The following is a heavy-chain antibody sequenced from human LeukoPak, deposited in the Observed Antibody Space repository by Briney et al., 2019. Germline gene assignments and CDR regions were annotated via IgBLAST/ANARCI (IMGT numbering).Heavy chain of an antibody. J-gene: IGHJ4*02. CDR3: ERGTGY. CDR2: ISSNGDNT. Sequence: PGGSLRLSCSVSGFTFSTYVMHWVRQAPGKGLEYVSAISSNGDNTYYADSVKGRFTISRDNSKNTLYLQMSSLRADDTAVYYCERGTGYWGQGTLVTVSS. CDR1: GFTFSTYV. V-gene: IGHV3-64D*06.